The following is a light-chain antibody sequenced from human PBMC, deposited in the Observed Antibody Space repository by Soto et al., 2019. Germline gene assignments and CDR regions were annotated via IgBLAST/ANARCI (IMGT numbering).Light chain of an antibody. CDR1: QDIRKY. CDR3: QQYDNLPLI. CDR2: DAS. Sequence: IQLTQCPSSLSASVGDRVTINCQATQDIRKYLNWYPQKPGKAPKLLIYDASSLETGVPSRVSGRGAWTDCTLTISSLQPADVATDDCQQYDNLPLIFGQGTRLEIK. V-gene: IGKV1-33*01. J-gene: IGKJ5*01.